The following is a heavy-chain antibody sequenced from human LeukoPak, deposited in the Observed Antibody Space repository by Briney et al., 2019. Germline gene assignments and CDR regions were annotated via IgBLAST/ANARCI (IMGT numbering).Heavy chain of an antibody. V-gene: IGHV3-7*01. CDR1: GFTFSFYW. Sequence: GGSLRLSCAASGFTFSFYWMSWVRQAPGKGLEWVANMNRDGSEINYADSVRGRFTISRDNAKNSLYLRMNSLRAEDTAVYFCARDLGFSTFDNWGQGTLVTVSS. J-gene: IGHJ4*02. CDR2: MNRDGSEI. CDR3: ARDLGFSTFDN. D-gene: IGHD2/OR15-2a*01.